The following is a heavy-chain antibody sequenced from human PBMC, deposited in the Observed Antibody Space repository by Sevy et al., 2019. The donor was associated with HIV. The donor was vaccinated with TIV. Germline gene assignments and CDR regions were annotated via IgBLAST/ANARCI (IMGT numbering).Heavy chain of an antibody. V-gene: IGHV1-2*06. J-gene: IGHJ4*02. CDR1: GYTFTDYY. CDR2: INPKSGGT. CDR3: ARYCSSTSCYAPPFDY. D-gene: IGHD2-2*01. Sequence: ASVKVSCKASGYTFTDYYMHWVRQAPGQGLEWMVRINPKSGGTNYAQKFQGRVTMTRDTSISTAYMELSRLRSDDTAVYLSARYCSSTSCYAPPFDYWGQGTLVTVSS.